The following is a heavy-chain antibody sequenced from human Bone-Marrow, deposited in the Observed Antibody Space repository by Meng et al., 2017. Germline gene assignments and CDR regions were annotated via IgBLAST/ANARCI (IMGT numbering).Heavy chain of an antibody. CDR3: ARVPLWFGEQIDY. D-gene: IGHD3-10*01. J-gene: IGHJ4*02. CDR2: IYYSGST. CDR1: GGSISSYY. V-gene: IGHV4-39*07. Sequence: GSLRLSCTVSGGSISSYYWSWIRQPPGKGLEWIGSIYYSGSTYYNPSLKSRVTISVDTSKNQFSLKLSSVTAADTAVYYCARVPLWFGEQIDYWGQGTLVTVSS.